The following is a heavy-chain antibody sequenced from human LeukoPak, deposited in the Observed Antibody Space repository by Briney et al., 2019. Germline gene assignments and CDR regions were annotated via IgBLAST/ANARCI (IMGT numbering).Heavy chain of an antibody. CDR2: ISYDGSNK. CDR1: GFTFSSYA. J-gene: IGHJ4*02. D-gene: IGHD6-13*01. Sequence: PGGSLRLSCAASGFTFSSYAMHWVRQAPGKGLEWVAVISYDGSNKYYTDSVKGRFTISRDNSKNTLYLQMNSLRAEDTAVYYCARGTDWLRDSSPSGYFDYWGQGTLVTVSS. V-gene: IGHV3-30-3*01. CDR3: ARGTDWLRDSSPSGYFDY.